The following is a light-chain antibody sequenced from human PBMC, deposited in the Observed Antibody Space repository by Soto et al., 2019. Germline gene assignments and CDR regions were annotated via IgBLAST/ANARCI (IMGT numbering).Light chain of an antibody. J-gene: IGLJ2*01. CDR1: KSNVGSNS. V-gene: IGLV1-44*01. Sequence: QSVLTRPPSASGTPGQRITISCSGSKSNVGSNSVNWYQQLPGTAPKLLIYGDNQRPSGLPDRFSGSKSGTSASLAISGLQSEDEADFYCAAWDDSLKSVIFGGGTKLTVL. CDR2: GDN. CDR3: AAWDDSLKSVI.